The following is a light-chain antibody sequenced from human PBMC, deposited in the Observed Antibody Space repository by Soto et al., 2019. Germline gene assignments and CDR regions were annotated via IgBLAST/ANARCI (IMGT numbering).Light chain of an antibody. V-gene: IGKV3-20*01. CDR2: GAS. Sequence: EIVLTQSPGTLSLSPGERATLSCRASQSVSSSYLAWYQQKPDQAPRLLIYGASSRATGFPDRFSGSWSGRGFTITISLLEPEVFAVYYGQHYCSSPYTFGQGTKLEIK. CDR3: QHYCSSPYT. J-gene: IGKJ2*01. CDR1: QSVSSSY.